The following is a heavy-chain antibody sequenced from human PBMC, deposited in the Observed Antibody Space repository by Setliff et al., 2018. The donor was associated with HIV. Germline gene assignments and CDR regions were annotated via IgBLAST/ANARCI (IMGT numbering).Heavy chain of an antibody. CDR1: GYSFTGYY. CDR2: INPNSGGT. D-gene: IGHD3-3*01. Sequence: ASVKVSCKASGYSFTGYYMHWVRQAPGQGLEWMGWINPNSGGTQYAQKFQGRVTMTRDTSISTGSMELSRLRSDDTAVYYCARDIGGFWDYHYYMDVWGKGTTVTVSS. J-gene: IGHJ6*03. CDR3: ARDIGGFWDYHYYMDV. V-gene: IGHV1-2*02.